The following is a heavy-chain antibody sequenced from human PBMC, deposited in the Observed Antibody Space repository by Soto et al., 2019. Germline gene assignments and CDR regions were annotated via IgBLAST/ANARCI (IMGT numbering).Heavy chain of an antibody. Sequence: VHLVESGGGVAQPGGSLRLSWATSGIDFDASPMNGVRQAPGKALEWVSYIASRGFPIYYAESVRGRFALSRDKANNAVFLHVNSLRDDDTAVYFCAREPFDFWGRGTLVTVSS. J-gene: IGHJ4*02. CDR1: GIDFDASP. CDR2: IASRGFPI. V-gene: IGHV3-48*02. CDR3: AREPFDF.